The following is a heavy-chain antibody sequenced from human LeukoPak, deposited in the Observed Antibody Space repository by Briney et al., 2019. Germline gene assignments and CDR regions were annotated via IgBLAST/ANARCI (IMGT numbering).Heavy chain of an antibody. CDR3: ASGGGDEFWSGYPLAYYFDY. J-gene: IGHJ4*02. V-gene: IGHV1-18*01. CDR1: GYTFTSYG. Sequence: ASVKVSFKSSGYTFTSYGISWVRQAPGQGLEWMGWISAYNGNTNYAQKLQGRVTMTTDTPTSTAYLEPRSLRSDDTDVYYCASGGGDEFWSGYPLAYYFDYWGQGTLVTVSS. CDR2: ISAYNGNT. D-gene: IGHD3-3*01.